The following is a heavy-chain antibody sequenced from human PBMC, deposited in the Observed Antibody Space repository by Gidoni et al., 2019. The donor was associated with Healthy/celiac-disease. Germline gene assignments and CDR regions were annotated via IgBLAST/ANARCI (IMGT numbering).Heavy chain of an antibody. CDR2: ISSSSSTI. CDR1: GFTFSSYS. CDR3: ARHYGSSGYYPS. J-gene: IGHJ4*02. V-gene: IGHV3-48*02. Sequence: EVQLVESGGGVVQPGGSLRIPCAASGFTFSSYSMNWVRQAPGKGLEWVSYISSSSSTIYYADSVKGRFTISRDNAKNSLYLQMNSLRDEDTAVYYCARHYGSSGYYPSWGQGTLVTVSS. D-gene: IGHD3-22*01.